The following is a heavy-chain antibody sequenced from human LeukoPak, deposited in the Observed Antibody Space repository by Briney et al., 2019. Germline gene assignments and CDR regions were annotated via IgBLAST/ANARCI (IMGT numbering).Heavy chain of an antibody. CDR3: ARNWWGRSGTNNWFDP. J-gene: IGHJ5*02. D-gene: IGHD2-8*02. Sequence: GASVKVSCKASGGTFSSYAISWVRQAPGPGLEWVGGIIPIFGTANYAQKFQGRVTITADKSTSTAYMELSSLRSEDTAVYYCARNWWGRSGTNNWFDPWGQGTLVTVSS. CDR1: GGTFSSYA. V-gene: IGHV1-69*06. CDR2: IIPIFGTA.